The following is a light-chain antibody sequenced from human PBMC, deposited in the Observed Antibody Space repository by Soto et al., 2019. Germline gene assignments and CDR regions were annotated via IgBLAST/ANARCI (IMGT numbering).Light chain of an antibody. CDR1: SSDVGGYNY. CDR3: SSYTSSNTYV. J-gene: IGLJ1*01. V-gene: IGLV2-14*01. Sequence: QSVLTQPASVSGSPGQSITISCTGTSSDVGGYNYVSWYQQHPGKAPKLINYEVSNRPSGVSNRFSGSKSDNTASLTISGLQAEDEADYYCSSYTSSNTYVFGTGTKLTVL. CDR2: EVS.